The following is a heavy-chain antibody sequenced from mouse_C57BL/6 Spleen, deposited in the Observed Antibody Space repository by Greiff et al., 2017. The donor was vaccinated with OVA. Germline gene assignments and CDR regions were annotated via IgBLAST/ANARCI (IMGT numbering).Heavy chain of an antibody. Sequence: VMLVESGPELVKPGASVKLSCKASGYTFTSYDINWVKQRPGQGLEWIGWIYPRDGSTKYNEKFKGKATLTVDTSSSTAYMELHSLTSEDSAVYFCARSRNYGNPYAMDYWGQGTSVTVSS. CDR1: GYTFTSYD. J-gene: IGHJ4*01. CDR3: ARSRNYGNPYAMDY. CDR2: IYPRDGST. D-gene: IGHD2-1*01. V-gene: IGHV1-85*01.